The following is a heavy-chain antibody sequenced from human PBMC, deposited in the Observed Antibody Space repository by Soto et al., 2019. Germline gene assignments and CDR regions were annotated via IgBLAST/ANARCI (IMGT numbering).Heavy chain of an antibody. Sequence: PSQTLSLTCAISGDSVSSNSAAWNWIRQSPSRGLEWLGRTYYRSKWYNDYAVSVKSRITINPDTSKNQFSLQLNSVTPEDTAVHYCARGVPRIMIFGVVTQPFYGMDVWGQGTTVTVSS. V-gene: IGHV6-1*01. J-gene: IGHJ6*02. CDR2: TYYRSKWYN. D-gene: IGHD3-3*01. CDR3: ARGVPRIMIFGVVTQPFYGMDV. CDR1: GDSVSSNSAA.